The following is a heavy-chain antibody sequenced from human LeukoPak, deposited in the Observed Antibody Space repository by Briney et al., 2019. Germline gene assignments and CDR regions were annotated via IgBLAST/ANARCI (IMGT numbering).Heavy chain of an antibody. CDR1: GGSIRSGIYY. J-gene: IGHJ4*02. CDR2: IFYSGTT. V-gene: IGHV4-31*03. CDR3: ARASGCTANSCHPDY. D-gene: IGHD2-8*02. Sequence: SETLSLTCTVSGGSIRSGIYYWTWIRQHPGEGLEWIGYIFYSGTTYYNPSLKSRVTISVDTSKNQFSLNLSSATAADTAVYYCARASGCTANSCHPDYWGQGTLVTVSS.